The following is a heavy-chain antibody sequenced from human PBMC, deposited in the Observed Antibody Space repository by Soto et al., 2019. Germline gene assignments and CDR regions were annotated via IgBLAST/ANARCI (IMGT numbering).Heavy chain of an antibody. D-gene: IGHD6-13*01. CDR3: TRDRSLSAAAEGLFDY. CDR2: IWYDGSNK. CDR1: GFTFSSYG. Sequence: GGSLRLSCAASGFTFSSYGMHWVRQAPGKGLEWVAVIWYDGSNKYYADSVKGRFTISRDNSKNTLYLQMNSLRAEDTAVYYCTRDRSLSAAAEGLFDYWGQGTLVTVSS. V-gene: IGHV3-33*01. J-gene: IGHJ4*02.